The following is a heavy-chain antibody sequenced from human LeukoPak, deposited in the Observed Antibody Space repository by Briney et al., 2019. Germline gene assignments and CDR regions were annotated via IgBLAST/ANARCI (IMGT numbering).Heavy chain of an antibody. CDR3: ARHGCTSTSCRLYYYYYYYMDV. CDR1: GGSISSGSYY. J-gene: IGHJ6*03. V-gene: IGHV4-61*09. CDR2: INHSGST. D-gene: IGHD2-2*01. Sequence: SETLSLTCTVSGGSISSGSYYWSWIRQPAGKGLEWIGEINHSGSTNYNPSLKSRVTISVDTSKNQFSLNLSSVTAADTAIYYCARHGCTSTSCRLYYYYYYYMDVWGKGTTVTISS.